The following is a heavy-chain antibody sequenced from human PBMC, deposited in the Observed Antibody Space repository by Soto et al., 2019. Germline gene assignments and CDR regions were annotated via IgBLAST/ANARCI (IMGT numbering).Heavy chain of an antibody. Sequence: GASGKVCCNASLVTFSSYAISLLRHCPGQGLEWIVVIIPIFGTANYAQKFQGRVTITADTSTSTAYMELRSLRSDDTAVYYCASHKGYYDSSGYYLGGVTWFDPWGQGTLVTVSS. CDR3: ASHKGYYDSSGYYLGGVTWFDP. V-gene: IGHV1-69*06. J-gene: IGHJ5*02. CDR1: LVTFSSYA. CDR2: IIPIFGTA. D-gene: IGHD3-22*01.